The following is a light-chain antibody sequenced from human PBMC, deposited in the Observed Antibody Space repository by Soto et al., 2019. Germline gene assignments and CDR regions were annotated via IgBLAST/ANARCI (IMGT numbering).Light chain of an antibody. CDR2: DAS. CDR3: QQRSNWPPD. CDR1: QSVSSY. J-gene: IGKJ5*01. Sequence: EIVLTQSPATLSLSPMERATLSFMASQSVSSYLAWYQQKPGQAPRLLIYDASNRATGIPARFSGSGSGTDFTLTISSLEPEDFAVYYCQQRSNWPPDFGQGTRLEI. V-gene: IGKV3-11*01.